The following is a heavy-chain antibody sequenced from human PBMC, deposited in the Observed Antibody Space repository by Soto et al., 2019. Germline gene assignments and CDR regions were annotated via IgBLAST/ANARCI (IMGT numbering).Heavy chain of an antibody. CDR1: GYSFTSYW. CDR3: ARHYAHDDYSSGYYGIDY. CDR2: IYTGDSDT. D-gene: IGHD3-22*01. V-gene: IGHV5-51*01. Sequence: GESLKISCKGSGYSFTSYWIGWVRQMPGKGLEWMGIIYTGDSDTRYSPSFQGQVTISADKSISTAYLQWSSLKASDTAMYYWARHYAHDDYSSGYYGIDYWGQGTLVTVSS. J-gene: IGHJ4*02.